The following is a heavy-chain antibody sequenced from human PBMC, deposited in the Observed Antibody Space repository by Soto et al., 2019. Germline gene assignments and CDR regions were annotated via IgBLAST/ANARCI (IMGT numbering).Heavy chain of an antibody. CDR1: GFTFDDYA. CDR2: ISWNSGSI. CDR3: AKDKWATVTTPFDY. Sequence: GGSLRLSCAASGFTFDDYAMHWVRQAPGKGLEWVSGISWNSGSIGYADSVKGRFTISRDNAKNSLYLQMNSLRAEDTALYYCAKDKWATVTTPFDYWGQGTLVTVSS. J-gene: IGHJ4*02. D-gene: IGHD4-4*01. V-gene: IGHV3-9*01.